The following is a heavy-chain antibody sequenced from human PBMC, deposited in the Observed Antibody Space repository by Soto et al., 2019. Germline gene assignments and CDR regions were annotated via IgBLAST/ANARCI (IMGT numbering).Heavy chain of an antibody. CDR2: ISAYNGNT. CDR1: GYTFTSYG. D-gene: IGHD3-9*01. CDR3: ARGGFDRGDYYYYYGMDV. Sequence: QVQLVQSGAEVKKPGASVKVSCKASGYTFTSYGISWVRQAPGQGLEWMGWISAYNGNTNYAQKLQGRVTMTTDTATSTAYMERRSLGSDDTAVYYCARGGFDRGDYYYYYGMDVWGQGTTVTVSS. J-gene: IGHJ6*02. V-gene: IGHV1-18*01.